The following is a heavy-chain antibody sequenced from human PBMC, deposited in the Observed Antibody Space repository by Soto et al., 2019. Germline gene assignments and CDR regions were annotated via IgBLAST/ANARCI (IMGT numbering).Heavy chain of an antibody. V-gene: IGHV3-48*01. CDR3: ARDQLYYNDISGRPLNAFDV. CDR2: IGLGSSTK. Sequence: GGSLRLSCAASGFTFRKYGVNWVRQAPGKGLEWVSYIGLGSSTKYYADSVEGRFTISRDNAKNSLYLQMNSLRAEDTAVYYCARDQLYYNDISGRPLNAFDVWGQGTMVTVSS. D-gene: IGHD3-22*01. J-gene: IGHJ3*01. CDR1: GFTFRKYG.